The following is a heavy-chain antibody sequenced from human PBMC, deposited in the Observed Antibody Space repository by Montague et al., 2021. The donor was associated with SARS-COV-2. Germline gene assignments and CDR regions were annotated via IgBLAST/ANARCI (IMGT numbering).Heavy chain of an antibody. J-gene: IGHJ2*01. CDR3: ARDPGYTSFTRWYFDL. CDR2: IYSSGST. V-gene: IGHV4-61*02. Sequence: TLSLTCSVSGGSINTGGYYWNWIRPSAGKGLEWIGRIYSSGSTNPRPSLKSRVTISLDTSKNQFSLWLSSVTAADTAVYYCARDPGYTSFTRWYFDLWGPGTLVTVSS. CDR1: GGSINTGGYY. D-gene: IGHD5-18*01.